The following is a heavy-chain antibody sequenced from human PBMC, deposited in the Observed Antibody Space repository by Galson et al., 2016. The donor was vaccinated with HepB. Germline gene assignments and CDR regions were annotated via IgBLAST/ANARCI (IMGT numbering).Heavy chain of an antibody. CDR1: AFTFSSYP. CDR3: ARLGRYTGWYSVY. Sequence: SLRLSCAASAFTFSSYPMSWVRQAPGKGLEWVSAISDGAGSTYYADSVKGRFTISRDNSKNTLYLQMNSLRADDTAVYYCARLGRYTGWYSVYWGQGTLVTVSS. D-gene: IGHD3-16*02. CDR2: ISDGAGST. V-gene: IGHV3-23*01. J-gene: IGHJ4*02.